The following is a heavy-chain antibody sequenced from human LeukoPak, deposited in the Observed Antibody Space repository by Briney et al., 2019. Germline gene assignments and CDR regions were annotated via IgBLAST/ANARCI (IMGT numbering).Heavy chain of an antibody. Sequence: SETLSLTCTVSGGSINNYYWTWIRQPPGKGLEWIGYIYYSGSTNYNPSLKSRVTISLDPSKSQFSLKLSSVTAADTAVYYCARGRAGRGYSYVIYYYYYMDVWGKGTTVTVSS. CDR3: ARGRAGRGYSYVIYYYYYMDV. CDR2: IYYSGST. V-gene: IGHV4-59*12. CDR1: GGSINNYY. J-gene: IGHJ6*03. D-gene: IGHD5-18*01.